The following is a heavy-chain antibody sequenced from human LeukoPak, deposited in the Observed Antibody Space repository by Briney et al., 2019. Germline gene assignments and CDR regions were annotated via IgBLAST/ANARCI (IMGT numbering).Heavy chain of an antibody. Sequence: GGSLRLSCAASGFTVSRNYMSWVRQAPGKGLEWVSVIYSGENTYYADSVKGRFTISRDNSKNTLYLQMNSLRAEDTAVYYCARDEVKDDAFDIWGQGTMVTVSS. V-gene: IGHV3-66*01. CDR3: ARDEVKDDAFDI. CDR1: GFTVSRNY. CDR2: IYSGENT. D-gene: IGHD2-21*01. J-gene: IGHJ3*02.